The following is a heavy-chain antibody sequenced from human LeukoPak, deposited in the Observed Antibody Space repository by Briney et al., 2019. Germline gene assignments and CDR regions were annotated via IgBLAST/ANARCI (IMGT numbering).Heavy chain of an antibody. CDR2: IRSKAYGGTT. Sequence: GGSLRLSCTASGFTFGDYAMSWVRQAPGRGLEWVGFIRSKAYGGTTEYAASVKGRFTISRDDSKSVAYLQMNSLKTEDTAVYYCTREQAYYDFWSGYLDYWGQGTLVTVSS. J-gene: IGHJ4*02. CDR1: GFTFGDYA. V-gene: IGHV3-49*04. CDR3: TREQAYYDFWSGYLDY. D-gene: IGHD3-3*01.